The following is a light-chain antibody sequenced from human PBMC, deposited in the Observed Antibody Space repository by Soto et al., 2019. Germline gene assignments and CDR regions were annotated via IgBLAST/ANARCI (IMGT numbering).Light chain of an antibody. V-gene: IGLV8-61*01. CDR1: SGSVLTSYY. CDR3: ALYVGTGTVV. CDR2: STN. J-gene: IGLJ2*01. Sequence: QTVVSQEPSFSVSPGGTVTLTCGLTSGSVLTSYYPTWYQQTPGQAPRTLIYSTNIRSSGVPDRFSGSILGNKAALTITGAQADDESDYYCALYVGTGTVVFGGVTKVTVL.